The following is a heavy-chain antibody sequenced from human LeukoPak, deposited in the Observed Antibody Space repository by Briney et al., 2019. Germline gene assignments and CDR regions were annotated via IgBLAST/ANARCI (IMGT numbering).Heavy chain of an antibody. V-gene: IGHV4-59*12. J-gene: IGHJ4*02. CDR2: IYYSGST. D-gene: IGHD3-10*01. CDR1: GASISSYY. Sequence: KPSETLSLTCTVSGASISSYYWSWIRQPPGKGLEWIGYIYYSGSTNYNPSLKSRVTISVDTSKNQFSLKLSSVTAADTAVYYCARSIRYYGSGSYYKAPLPGGYWGQGTLVTVSS. CDR3: ARSIRYYGSGSYYKAPLPGGY.